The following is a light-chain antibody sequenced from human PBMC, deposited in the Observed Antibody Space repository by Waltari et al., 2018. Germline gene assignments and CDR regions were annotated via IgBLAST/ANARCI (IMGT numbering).Light chain of an antibody. J-gene: IGKJ1*01. V-gene: IGKV1-5*03. CDR3: QQYNNYPGT. CDR2: KAS. CDR1: QSISNW. Sequence: DIQMTQSPSTLSVSVGDRVTITCRASQSISNWLAWYQQKPGKAPKLLIYKASSLQGGVPSRFSGSGSGTEFTLTISILQHDDFATYYCQQYNNYPGTFGQGTKVEIK.